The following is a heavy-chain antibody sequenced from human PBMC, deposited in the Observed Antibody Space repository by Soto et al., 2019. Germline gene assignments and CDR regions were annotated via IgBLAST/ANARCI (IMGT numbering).Heavy chain of an antibody. CDR1: GFTFSSYW. V-gene: IGHV3-74*01. J-gene: IGHJ6*02. CDR2: MNEDGGTT. D-gene: IGHD3-10*01. Sequence: LRLSCAASGFTFSSYWMHWVRQAPGKGLVWVSRMNEDGGTTDYADSVKGRFTISRDNAKNTLYLQMNSLRVEDTAVYYCASDLSGRADVWGQGTTVTVPS. CDR3: ASDLSGRADV.